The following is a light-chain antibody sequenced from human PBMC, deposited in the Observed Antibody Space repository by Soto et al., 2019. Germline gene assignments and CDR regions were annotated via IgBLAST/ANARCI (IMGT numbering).Light chain of an antibody. CDR1: NTDVGGYNY. CDR3: SSYTSSSTVV. J-gene: IGLJ3*02. CDR2: DVS. Sequence: QSALTQPASMSGSPGQSIAISCTGTNTDVGGYNYVSWYQQFPGKVPKLLIHDVSDRPSGVSDRFSGSKSGNTASLTISGLQAEDEADYHCSSYTSSSTVVFGGGTQLTVL. V-gene: IGLV2-14*01.